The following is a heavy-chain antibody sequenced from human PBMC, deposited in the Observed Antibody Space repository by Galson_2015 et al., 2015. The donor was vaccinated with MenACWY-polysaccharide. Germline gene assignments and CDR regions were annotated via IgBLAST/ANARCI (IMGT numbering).Heavy chain of an antibody. J-gene: IGHJ4*02. V-gene: IGHV3-73*01. CDR2: IRSKGSNDET. CDR1: GFTLSGFS. Sequence: SLRLSCAASGFTLSGFSMHWVRQASGRGLEWVGRIRSKGSNDETSYAESVKGRFTISRDDSKNIMFLQMNSLESEDTAVYYCTRLDRNGLEDYWGQGTLVTVSS. D-gene: IGHD5-12*01. CDR3: TRLDRNGLEDY.